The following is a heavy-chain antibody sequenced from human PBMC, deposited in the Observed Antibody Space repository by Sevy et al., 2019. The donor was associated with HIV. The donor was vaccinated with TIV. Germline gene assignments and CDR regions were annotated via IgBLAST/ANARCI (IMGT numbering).Heavy chain of an antibody. V-gene: IGHV1-18*01. Sequence: ASVKVSCKASGYTFTSYGISWVRQAPGQGLEWMGWISAYNGNTNYAQKLQGRVTMTTDTSTSPAYMELRGLRSDDTAVYYCARDSVVRGVYPIIDYWGQGTLVTVSS. D-gene: IGHD3-10*01. CDR3: ARDSVVRGVYPIIDY. CDR2: ISAYNGNT. J-gene: IGHJ4*02. CDR1: GYTFTSYG.